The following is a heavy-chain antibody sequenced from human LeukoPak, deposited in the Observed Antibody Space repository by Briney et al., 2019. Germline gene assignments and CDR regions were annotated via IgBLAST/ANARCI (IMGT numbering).Heavy chain of an antibody. Sequence: GGSLRLSCAASGFTFSSYAMHWVRQAPGKGLEWVAVISYDGSNKYYADSVKGRFPISRDNSKNTLYLQMNSLRAEDTAVYYCARLGRIAVAGNYWGQGTLVTVSS. CDR1: GFTFSSYA. CDR2: ISYDGSNK. J-gene: IGHJ4*02. V-gene: IGHV3-30*04. CDR3: ARLGRIAVAGNY. D-gene: IGHD6-19*01.